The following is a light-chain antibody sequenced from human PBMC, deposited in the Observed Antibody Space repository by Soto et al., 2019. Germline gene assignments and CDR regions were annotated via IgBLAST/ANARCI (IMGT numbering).Light chain of an antibody. V-gene: IGKV3-20*01. CDR1: QSVSNNF. J-gene: IGKJ1*01. Sequence: EIVLTHSSGTLSLSLGERATLSCRAIQSVSNNFLAWYQQKPGQAPRLLIYGASSRATGIPDRFSGSGSGTDFTLTISRLETEDFGVYYCQQYATSPPRTFGQGTKVDIK. CDR3: QQYATSPPRT. CDR2: GAS.